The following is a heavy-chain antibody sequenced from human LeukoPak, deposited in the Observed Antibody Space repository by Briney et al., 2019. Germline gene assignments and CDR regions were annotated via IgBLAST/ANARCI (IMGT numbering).Heavy chain of an antibody. V-gene: IGHV3-74*01. CDR1: GFTFSSYW. D-gene: IGHD6-19*01. CDR2: IISDGSST. CDR3: AREDVDITVATSGAFDI. J-gene: IGHJ3*02. Sequence: GGSLRLSCAASGFTFSSYWMHWVRQAPGKGLVWVSRIISDGSSTSYADSVKGRFTISRDNAKNTLFLQMNSLRAEDTALYYCAREDVDITVATSGAFDIWGQGTTVTVSS.